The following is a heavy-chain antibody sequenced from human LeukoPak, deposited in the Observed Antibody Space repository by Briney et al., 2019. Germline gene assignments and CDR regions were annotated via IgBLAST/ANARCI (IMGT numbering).Heavy chain of an antibody. V-gene: IGHV3-30*02. CDR2: IDFEGGDK. CDR3: AKDLHGGYSSDY. J-gene: IGHJ4*02. D-gene: IGHD4-23*01. Sequence: GGSLRLSCAASGFTFNNIGMHWVRQAPGKGLEFVSFIDFEGGDKYYADSVQGRFTISKDYSKATLYLQMNSLRPEDTAIYYCAKDLHGGYSSDYWGQGTLVTVSS. CDR1: GFTFNNIG.